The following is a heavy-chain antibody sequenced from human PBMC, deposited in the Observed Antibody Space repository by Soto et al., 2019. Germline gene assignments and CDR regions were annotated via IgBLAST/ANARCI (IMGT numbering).Heavy chain of an antibody. D-gene: IGHD6-6*01. CDR3: ARSRGQLEYYYYYMDV. CDR2: ISSNGGST. J-gene: IGHJ6*03. Sequence: GGSLRLSCAASGFTFSSYAMHWVRQAPGKGLEYVSAISSNGGSTYYANSVKGRFTISRDNSKNTLYLQMGSLRAEDMAVYYCARSRGQLEYYYYYMDVWGKGTTVTVSS. CDR1: GFTFSSYA. V-gene: IGHV3-64*01.